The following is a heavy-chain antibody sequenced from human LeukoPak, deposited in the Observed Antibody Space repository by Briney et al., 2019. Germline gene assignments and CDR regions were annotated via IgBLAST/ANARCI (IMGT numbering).Heavy chain of an antibody. J-gene: IGHJ6*02. CDR3: ARDSEQLPYYYGMDV. Sequence: ASEKVSCKASGYTFTSYYMHWVRQAPGQGLEWMGIINPSGGSTSYAQKFQGRVTMTRDTSTSTVYMELSSLRSEDTAVYYCARDSEQLPYYYGMDVWGQGTTVTVSS. CDR2: INPSGGST. D-gene: IGHD6-6*01. V-gene: IGHV1-46*01. CDR1: GYTFTSYY.